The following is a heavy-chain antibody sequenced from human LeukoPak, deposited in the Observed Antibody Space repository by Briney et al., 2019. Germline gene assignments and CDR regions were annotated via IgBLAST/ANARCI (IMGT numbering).Heavy chain of an antibody. J-gene: IGHJ4*02. D-gene: IGHD6-6*01. CDR1: GGSISSYY. Sequence: SETLSLTCTVSGGSISSYYWSWIRQPPGKGLEWIGYIYYTGSTNYNPSLTSRVNISVDTSKNQFSLNLTSVTAADTAVYYCARGGSIAVARFDYWGQGTLVTVSS. V-gene: IGHV4-59*01. CDR2: IYYTGST. CDR3: ARGGSIAVARFDY.